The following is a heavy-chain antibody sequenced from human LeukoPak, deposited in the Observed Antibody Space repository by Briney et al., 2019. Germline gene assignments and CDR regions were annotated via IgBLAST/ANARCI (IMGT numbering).Heavy chain of an antibody. CDR3: ASSGYCTNGVCSELTLDY. Sequence: ASVKVSCKASGYTFTSYDINWVRQATGQGLEWMGWMNPNSGNTGYAQKFQGRVTMTRNTSISTAYMELSSLRSEDTAVYYCASSGYCTNGVCSELTLDYWGQGTLVTVSS. CDR1: GYTFTSYD. CDR2: MNPNSGNT. J-gene: IGHJ4*02. V-gene: IGHV1-8*01. D-gene: IGHD2-8*01.